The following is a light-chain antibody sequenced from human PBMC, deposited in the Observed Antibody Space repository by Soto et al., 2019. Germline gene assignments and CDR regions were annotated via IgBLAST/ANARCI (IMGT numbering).Light chain of an antibody. V-gene: IGKV3-15*01. CDR3: KQNNTWPGT. J-gene: IGKJ1*01. CDR1: QSVGSN. CDR2: GAS. Sequence: EIVMTQSPATLSVSPGERATLSCRASQSVGSNLAWYQQKPGQAPRLLIYGASTRATGIPARFSGSGSGTELPLPIASRHSEDFEVYSCKQNNTWPGTSGQGPKWESN.